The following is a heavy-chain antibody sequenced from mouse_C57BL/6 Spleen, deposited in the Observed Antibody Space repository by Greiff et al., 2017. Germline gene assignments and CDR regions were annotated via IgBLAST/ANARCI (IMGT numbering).Heavy chain of an antibody. CDR1: GYTFTDYY. V-gene: IGHV1-84*01. J-gene: IGHJ2*01. CDR2: IDPGSGNT. D-gene: IGHD1-1*01. CDR3: ARRGGYYGSSYEGYFDY. Sequence: QVQLQQSGPELVKPGASVKISCKASGYTFTDYYIHWVKQRPGQGLEWIGWIDPGSGNTKYNEKFTGKATLTVDTSSSTAYMQLSSLTSEDSAVYFYARRGGYYGSSYEGYFDYWGQGTTLTVSS.